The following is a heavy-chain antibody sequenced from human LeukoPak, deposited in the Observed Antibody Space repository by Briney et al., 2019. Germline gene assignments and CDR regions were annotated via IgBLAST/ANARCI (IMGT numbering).Heavy chain of an antibody. Sequence: SETLSLTCTVSGGSISSYYWSWIRQPPGKGLEWIGYIYYSGSTNYNPSLKSRVTISVDTSKNQFSLKLSSVTAADTAVYYCARVVWYGSGSYSHYYYYYYMDVWGKGTTATVSS. CDR1: GGSISSYY. V-gene: IGHV4-59*01. J-gene: IGHJ6*03. CDR3: ARVVWYGSGSYSHYYYYYYMDV. CDR2: IYYSGST. D-gene: IGHD3-10*01.